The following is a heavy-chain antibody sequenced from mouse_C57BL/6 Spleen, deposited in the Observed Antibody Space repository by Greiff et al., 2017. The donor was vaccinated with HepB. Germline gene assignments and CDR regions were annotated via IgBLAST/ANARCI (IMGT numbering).Heavy chain of an antibody. CDR3: SRSPYYDSSSALFAY. CDR2: IYPGSGGT. D-gene: IGHD1-1*01. CDR1: GYAFTNYL. Sequence: VQLQQSGAELVRPGTSVKVSCKASGYAFTNYLIEWVKQRPGQGLEWIGEIYPGSGGTNYNEKFKGKATLTADKSSSTAYMQLSSLTSEDSAVYFYSRSPYYDSSSALFAYWGQGTLVTVSA. J-gene: IGHJ3*01. V-gene: IGHV1-54*01.